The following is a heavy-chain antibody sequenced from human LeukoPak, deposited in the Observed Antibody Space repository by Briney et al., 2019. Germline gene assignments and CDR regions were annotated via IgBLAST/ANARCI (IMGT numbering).Heavy chain of an antibody. D-gene: IGHD6-13*01. V-gene: IGHV2-70*11. CDR2: IDWDDEK. CDR3: ARLRVGSNLDF. J-gene: IGHJ4*02. CDR1: GFSLSTRGMC. Sequence: RASGPTLVNPPQTLTLTCTFSGFSLSTRGMCVSWIRQPPGKALEWISRIDWDDEKYYNTSLKTRLTISKDTSKNQVVLTMTNMDPVDTATYYCARLRVGSNLDFWGQGILVTVSS.